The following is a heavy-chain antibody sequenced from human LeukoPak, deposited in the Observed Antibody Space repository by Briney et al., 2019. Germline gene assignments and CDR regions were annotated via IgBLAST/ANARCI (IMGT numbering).Heavy chain of an antibody. CDR2: IVGSGGST. CDR3: SKWGDYDVLTGYYDSDF. J-gene: IGHJ4*02. CDR1: GLTFSNYA. D-gene: IGHD3-9*01. Sequence: GGSLRLSCAASGLTFSNYAMSWVRQAPGKGLEWVSAIVGSGGSTYYADSVKGRFTISRDNSKNTLFLQMNSLRVEDTALYYCSKWGDYDVLTGYYDSDFWGQGTLVTVSS. V-gene: IGHV3-23*01.